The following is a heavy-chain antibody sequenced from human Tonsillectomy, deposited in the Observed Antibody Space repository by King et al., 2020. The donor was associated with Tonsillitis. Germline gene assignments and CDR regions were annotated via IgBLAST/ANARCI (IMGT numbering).Heavy chain of an antibody. CDR1: GGSISSYY. CDR3: ARETYFYGSSGSPVYYFDY. CDR2: IYTSGST. V-gene: IGHV4-4*07. Sequence: VQLQESGPGLVKPSETLSLTCTVSGGSISSYYWSWIRQPAGKGLEWIGRIYTSGSTNYNPSLKSRVTMSVYTSKNQFSLKLSSVTAADPAVYYCARETYFYGSSGSPVYYFDYWGQGTLVTVSS. D-gene: IGHD3-22*01. J-gene: IGHJ4*02.